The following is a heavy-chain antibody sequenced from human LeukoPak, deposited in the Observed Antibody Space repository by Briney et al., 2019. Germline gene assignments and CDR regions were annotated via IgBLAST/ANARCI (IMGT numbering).Heavy chain of an antibody. V-gene: IGHV4-59*08. Sequence: SETLSLTCTFSGGSINNYYWSWIRQPPGKGLEWIGYIYYSGSTNYNPSLKSRVTISVDTSKNQFSLKMSSVTAADTAVYYCARAPAHITPTHFDYWGQGTLVTVSS. CDR3: ARAPAHITPTHFDY. D-gene: IGHD2-15*01. J-gene: IGHJ4*02. CDR1: GGSINNYY. CDR2: IYYSGST.